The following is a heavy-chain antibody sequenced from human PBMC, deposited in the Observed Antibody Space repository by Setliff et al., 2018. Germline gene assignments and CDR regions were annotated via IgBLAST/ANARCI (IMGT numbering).Heavy chain of an antibody. CDR1: GDSINPYY. CDR3: ARTGTGYYYGEFQR. CDR2: IYSSGST. V-gene: IGHV4-4*08. D-gene: IGHD3-22*01. Sequence: SETLSLTCSVSGDSINPYYWTWIRQPPGEGLEWIGCIYSSGSTTYNPSLKSRVTISVDTSKSQFSLSLTSVTAADTALYYCARTGTGYYYGEFQRWGQGTLVTVSS. J-gene: IGHJ1*01.